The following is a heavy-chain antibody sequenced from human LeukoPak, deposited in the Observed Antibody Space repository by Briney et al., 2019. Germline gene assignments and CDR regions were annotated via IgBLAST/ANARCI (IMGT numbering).Heavy chain of an antibody. CDR1: GFTFSSYW. V-gene: IGHV3-48*04. CDR3: ARAVMATTYFDY. D-gene: IGHD5-24*01. CDR2: MSSSGSTI. J-gene: IGHJ4*02. Sequence: GGSLRLSCAASGFTFSSYWMSWVRQAPGKGLEWVSYMSSSGSTIYYADSVKGRFTISRDNAKNSLYLQMNSLRAEDTAVYFCARAVMATTYFDYWGQGTLVTVSS.